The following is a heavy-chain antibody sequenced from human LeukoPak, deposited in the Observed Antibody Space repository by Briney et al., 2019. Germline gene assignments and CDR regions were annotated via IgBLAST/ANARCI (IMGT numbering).Heavy chain of an antibody. J-gene: IGHJ4*02. CDR3: ARRAYSSGWYFDY. V-gene: IGHV4-34*01. CDR1: GGSFSGYY. Sequence: SETLSLTCAVYGGSFSGYYWSWIRQSPGKGLEWIGEINHSGSTNYNPSLKSRVTISVDTSKNHFSLKLRSVTAADTAVFYCARRAYSSGWYFDYWGQGTLVTVSS. D-gene: IGHD6-19*01. CDR2: INHSGST.